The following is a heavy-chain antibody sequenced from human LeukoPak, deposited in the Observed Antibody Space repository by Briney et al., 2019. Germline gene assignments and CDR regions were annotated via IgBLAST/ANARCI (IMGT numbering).Heavy chain of an antibody. D-gene: IGHD3-22*01. CDR1: GFTFSSYA. CDR2: ISGSGGST. Sequence: TGGSLRLSCAASGFTFSSYAMSWVRQAPGKGLEWVSAISGSGGSTYYADSVKGRFTISRDNSKNTLYLQMNSLRAEDTAVYYCAKGVDYDSSPDAFDIWGQGTMVTVSS. V-gene: IGHV3-23*01. CDR3: AKGVDYDSSPDAFDI. J-gene: IGHJ3*02.